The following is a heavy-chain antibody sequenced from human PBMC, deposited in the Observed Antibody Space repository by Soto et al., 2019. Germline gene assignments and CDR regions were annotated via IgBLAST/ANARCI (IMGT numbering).Heavy chain of an antibody. Sequence: SETLSLTCTVSGGSISSYYWSWIRQPPGRGLEWIGYIYYSGSTNYNPSLKSRVTISVDTSKNQFSLKLSSVTAADTAVYYCARERYSSGWYKGWFDPWGQGTLVTVSS. D-gene: IGHD6-19*01. CDR2: IYYSGST. CDR3: ARERYSSGWYKGWFDP. V-gene: IGHV4-59*01. J-gene: IGHJ5*02. CDR1: GGSISSYY.